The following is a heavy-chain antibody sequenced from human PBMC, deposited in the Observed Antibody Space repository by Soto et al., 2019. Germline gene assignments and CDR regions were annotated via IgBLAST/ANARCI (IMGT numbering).Heavy chain of an antibody. J-gene: IGHJ4*02. CDR3: AREDSIIIPAVPDF. V-gene: IGHV3-21*01. Sequence: PRLSCVVSGFTFNNYGINWVRQAPGKGLEWVSTVSKSDYTYYSDSVKGRFTISRDNAKNSVSLQMNTLRAEDTAVYYCAREDSIIIPAVPDFWGQGTLVTVSS. CDR2: VSKSDYT. D-gene: IGHD2-2*01. CDR1: GFTFNNYG.